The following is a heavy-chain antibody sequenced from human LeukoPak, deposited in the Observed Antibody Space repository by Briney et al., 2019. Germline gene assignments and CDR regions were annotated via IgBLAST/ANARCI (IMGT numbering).Heavy chain of an antibody. CDR2: ISYDGTNK. V-gene: IGHV3-30-3*01. CDR1: GFTFNSYS. D-gene: IGHD1-26*01. Sequence: GGSLRLSCAASGFTFNSYSMDWVRQAPGKGLEWVSVISYDGTNKYYADSVKGRFTISRDNSKNTLYLQMNSLRAEDTAVYYCAREGGNDYYFDFWGQGTLVTVSS. J-gene: IGHJ4*02. CDR3: AREGGNDYYFDF.